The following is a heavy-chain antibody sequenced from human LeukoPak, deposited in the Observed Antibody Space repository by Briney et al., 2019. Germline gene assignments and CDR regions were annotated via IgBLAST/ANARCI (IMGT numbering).Heavy chain of an antibody. V-gene: IGHV3-53*01. J-gene: IGHJ3*02. CDR2: IYSNGNT. CDR3: ARTNNYAFDI. D-gene: IGHD5-24*01. Sequence: AASAFTVSSSFMSWVRQAPGKGPEWVSIIYSNGNTHYADPVRGRFTISRDNSMNTLYLQMNNLRAEDTAVYYCARTNNYAFDIWGLGTMVTVSS. CDR1: AFTVSSSF.